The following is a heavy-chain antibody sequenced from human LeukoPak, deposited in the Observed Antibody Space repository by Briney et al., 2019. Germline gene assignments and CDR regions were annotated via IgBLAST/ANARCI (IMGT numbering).Heavy chain of an antibody. CDR3: ARMIYRGYDYFDY. Sequence: SETLSLTCTVSGGSISSGGYYWSWIRQHPGKGLEWIGYIYYSGSTYYNPSLKSRVTISVDTSKNQFSLKLSSVTAADTAVYYCARMIYRGYDYFDYWGQGTLVTVSS. V-gene: IGHV4-31*03. D-gene: IGHD5-12*01. J-gene: IGHJ4*02. CDR2: IYYSGST. CDR1: GGSISSGGYY.